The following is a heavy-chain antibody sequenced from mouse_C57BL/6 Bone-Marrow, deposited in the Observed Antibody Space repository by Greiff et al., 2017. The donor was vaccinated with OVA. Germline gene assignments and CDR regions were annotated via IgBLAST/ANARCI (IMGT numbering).Heavy chain of an antibody. CDR1: GYAFNNYL. J-gene: IGHJ4*01. CDR2: INPGSGGT. CDR3: ARYGSSYYAMDY. D-gene: IGHD1-1*01. Sequence: QVQLQQSGAELVRPGTSVKVSCTASGYAFNNYLIEWVKQRPGQGLEWIGVINPGSGGTKYNEKFKGKATLTADKSSSPSYMQLSSLTSEDSAVYFCARYGSSYYAMDYWGQGTSVTVSS. V-gene: IGHV1-54*01.